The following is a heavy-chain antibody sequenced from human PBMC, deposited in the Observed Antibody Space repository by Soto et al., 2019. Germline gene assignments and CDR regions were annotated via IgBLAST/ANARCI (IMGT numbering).Heavy chain of an antibody. V-gene: IGHV1-2*02. Sequence: QVQLVQSGAEVKKPGASVKVSCKASGYTFTGYYIHWVRQAPGQGLDGMGWINPNSGGTKYPQKFQGRVTMTRDTSMSTVYMSLTGLQSDDTAVYFCARDLAKGGGSAVFDYWGQGTLVAVSS. CDR2: INPNSGGT. J-gene: IGHJ4*02. D-gene: IGHD2-15*01. CDR3: ARDLAKGGGSAVFDY. CDR1: GYTFTGYY.